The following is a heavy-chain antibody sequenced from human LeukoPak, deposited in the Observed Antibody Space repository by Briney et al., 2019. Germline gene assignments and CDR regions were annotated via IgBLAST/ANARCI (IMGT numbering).Heavy chain of an antibody. V-gene: IGHV1-46*01. CDR1: GYTFTSYY. CDR2: INPSGGST. J-gene: IGHJ4*02. CDR3: ARAYGHQPFFSYFDY. D-gene: IGHD3-16*01. Sequence: ASVKVSCKASGYTFTSYYMHWVRQAPGQGLEWMGIINPSGGSTSYAQKFQARVTITRDTSASTAYMELSSLRSEDTAVYYCARAYGHQPFFSYFDYWGQGTLVTVSS.